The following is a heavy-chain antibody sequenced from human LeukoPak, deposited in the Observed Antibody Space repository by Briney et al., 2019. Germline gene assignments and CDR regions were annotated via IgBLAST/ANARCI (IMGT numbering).Heavy chain of an antibody. J-gene: IGHJ6*02. CDR1: GFTFSSYD. V-gene: IGHV3-13*04. D-gene: IGHD3-22*01. CDR2: IATAGDT. Sequence: GGSLRLSCAASGFTFSSYDMHWVRQATRKCLEWVSSIATAGDTYYPGSAKGRFTISRENTKNSLYLQMNSLRAGDTAVYYCARADPRHGSGYYSYYYYGMDVWGQGTTVTVSS. CDR3: ARADPRHGSGYYSYYYYGMDV.